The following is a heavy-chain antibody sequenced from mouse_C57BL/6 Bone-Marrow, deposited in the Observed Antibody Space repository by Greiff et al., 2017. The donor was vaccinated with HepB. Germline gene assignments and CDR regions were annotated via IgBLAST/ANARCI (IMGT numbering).Heavy chain of an antibody. CDR3: ARILTTVVATDY. D-gene: IGHD1-1*01. J-gene: IGHJ2*01. V-gene: IGHV8-12*01. Sequence: VKLVESGPGILQSSQTLSLTCSFSGFSLSTSGMGVSWIRQPSGKGLEWLAHIYWDDDKRYNPSLKSRLTISKDTSRNQVFLKITSVDTADTATYYCARILTTVVATDYWGQGTTLTVSS. CDR2: IYWDDDK. CDR1: GFSLSTSGMG.